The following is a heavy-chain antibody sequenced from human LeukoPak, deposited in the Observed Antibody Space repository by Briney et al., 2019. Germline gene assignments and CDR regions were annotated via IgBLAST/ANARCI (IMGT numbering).Heavy chain of an antibody. Sequence: ASVKVSCKASGYTFTSYDINWVRQATGQGLEWMGWMNPNSGNTGYAQKFQGRVTMTRDTSISTAYMELSRLRSDDTAVYYCARGEYDFWSGLPFDPWGQGTLVTVSS. J-gene: IGHJ5*02. CDR2: MNPNSGNT. CDR3: ARGEYDFWSGLPFDP. CDR1: GYTFTSYD. V-gene: IGHV1-8*02. D-gene: IGHD3-3*01.